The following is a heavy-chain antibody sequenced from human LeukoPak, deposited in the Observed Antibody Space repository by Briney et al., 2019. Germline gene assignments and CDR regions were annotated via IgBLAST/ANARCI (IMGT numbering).Heavy chain of an antibody. CDR2: MNPNSGNT. V-gene: IGHV1-8*01. Sequence: DSVKVSCKASGYTFTSYDINWVRQATGQGLELMGWMNPNSGNTGYAQKFKGRVTMTRNTSISTAYMELSSLRSEDTAVYYCARGPLPYYYDSSSYYYELDYWGQGTLVTVSS. D-gene: IGHD3-22*01. CDR1: GYTFTSYD. J-gene: IGHJ4*02. CDR3: ARGPLPYYYDSSSYYYELDY.